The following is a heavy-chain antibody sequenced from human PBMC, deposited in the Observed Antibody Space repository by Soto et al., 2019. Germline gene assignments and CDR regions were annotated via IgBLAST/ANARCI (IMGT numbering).Heavy chain of an antibody. D-gene: IGHD6-13*01. J-gene: IGHJ4*02. CDR3: ARGGGPSIAAAGIDY. V-gene: IGHV4-59*01. Sequence: SETLSLTCTVSGVSINNYYWSWIRQPPGKGLEWIGYIYYSGSTNYNPSLKSRVTISVDTSKNQFSLKLSSVTAADTAVYYCARGGGPSIAAAGIDYWGQGTLVTVSS. CDR2: IYYSGST. CDR1: GVSINNYY.